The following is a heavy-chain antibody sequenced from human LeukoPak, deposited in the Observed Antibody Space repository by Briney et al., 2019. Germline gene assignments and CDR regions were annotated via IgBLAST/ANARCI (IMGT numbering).Heavy chain of an antibody. CDR3: AREGYDYYFDR. J-gene: IGHJ4*02. Sequence: GGSLRLSCAASGFIFKRYLMTGVRQAPGKGLEWVSSITGDCKYITYADSVKGRFTISRDNAKNSLYLQVASLRGDDTATYYCAREGYDYYFDRWGQGTLVTVSP. CDR2: ITGDCKYI. D-gene: IGHD5-12*01. V-gene: IGHV3-21*01. CDR1: GFIFKRYL.